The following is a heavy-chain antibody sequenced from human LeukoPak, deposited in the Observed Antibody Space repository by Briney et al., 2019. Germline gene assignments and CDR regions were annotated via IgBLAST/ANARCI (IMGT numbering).Heavy chain of an antibody. D-gene: IGHD3-22*01. CDR1: GGTFSSYA. V-gene: IGHV1-69*04. CDR2: IIPILGIA. Sequence: SVKVSCKASGGTFSSYAISWVRQAPGQGLEWMGRIIPILGIANYAQKFQGRVTITADKSTSTAYMELSSLRSEDTAVYYCASPTYYYDSSGTTRVGAFDIWSQGTMVTVSS. J-gene: IGHJ3*02. CDR3: ASPTYYYDSSGTTRVGAFDI.